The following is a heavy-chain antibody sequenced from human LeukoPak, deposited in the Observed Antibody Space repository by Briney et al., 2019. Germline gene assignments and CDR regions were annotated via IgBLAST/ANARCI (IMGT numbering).Heavy chain of an antibody. Sequence: GGSLRLSCAASGFTFSSYWMSWVRQAPGKGLEWVANIKQDGSEKYYVDSVKGRFTISRDNAKNSLYLQMNSLRAEDTAVYYCASVLRSSSPGENWFDPWGQGTLVTVSS. V-gene: IGHV3-7*01. J-gene: IGHJ5*02. CDR2: IKQDGSEK. D-gene: IGHD6-13*01. CDR1: GFTFSSYW. CDR3: ASVLRSSSPGENWFDP.